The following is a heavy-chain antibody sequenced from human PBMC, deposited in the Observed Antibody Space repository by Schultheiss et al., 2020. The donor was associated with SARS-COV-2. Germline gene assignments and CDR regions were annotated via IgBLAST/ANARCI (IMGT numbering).Heavy chain of an antibody. CDR3: ARDWGVVAVAGPFDY. J-gene: IGHJ4*02. CDR1: GYTFTNYG. CDR2: ISTYNANT. Sequence: ASVKVSCKASGYTFTNYGISWVRQAPGQGLEWMGRISTYNANTDFAQKFQGRVTLTADTSTSTAYMELSRLRSDDTAVYYCARDWGVVAVAGPFDYWGQGTLVTVSS. V-gene: IGHV1-18*01. D-gene: IGHD6-19*01.